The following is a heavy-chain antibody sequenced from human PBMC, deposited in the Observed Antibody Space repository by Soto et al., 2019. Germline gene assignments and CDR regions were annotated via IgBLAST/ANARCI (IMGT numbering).Heavy chain of an antibody. CDR1: GNNFPNSW. D-gene: IGHD1-7*01. CDR3: ARQDTNYDYYYGMDV. CDR2: FYPGDSDT. V-gene: IGHV5-51*01. J-gene: IGHJ6*02. Sequence: GESLKISCKVSGNNFPNSWIAWVRQMPGKGLEWMGLFYPGDSDTRYSPSFQGQVTLSGDKSIGTAYLQWSSLKASDTAMYYCARQDTNYDYYYGMDVWGQGTTVTVS.